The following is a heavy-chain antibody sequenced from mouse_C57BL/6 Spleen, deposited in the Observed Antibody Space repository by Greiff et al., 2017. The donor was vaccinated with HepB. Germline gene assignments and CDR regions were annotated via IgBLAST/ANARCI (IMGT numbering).Heavy chain of an antibody. J-gene: IGHJ2*01. CDR3: ARRLLLYYFDY. CDR1: GYSITSGYY. Sequence: EVQLVESGPGLVKPSQSLSLTCSVTGYSITSGYYWNWIRQFPGNKLEWMGYISYDGSNNYNPSLKNRISITRDTSKNQFFLKLNSVTTEDTATYYCARRLLLYYFDYWGQGTTLTVSS. V-gene: IGHV3-6*01. D-gene: IGHD1-2*01. CDR2: ISYDGSN.